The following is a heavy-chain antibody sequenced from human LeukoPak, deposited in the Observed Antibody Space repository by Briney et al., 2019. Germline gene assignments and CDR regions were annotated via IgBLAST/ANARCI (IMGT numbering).Heavy chain of an antibody. J-gene: IGHJ4*02. CDR1: GGTFTSYA. D-gene: IGHD1-26*01. CDR2: IIPILGIA. V-gene: IGHV1-69*04. CDR3: ARSFGSGSHLDY. Sequence: GASVKLSCKAAGGTFTSYAISWVRQAPRQGLEWLGRIIPILGIANYAQKFQGRVTITADKSTSTAYMELSSLRSEDTAVYYCARSFGSGSHLDYWGQGTLVTVSS.